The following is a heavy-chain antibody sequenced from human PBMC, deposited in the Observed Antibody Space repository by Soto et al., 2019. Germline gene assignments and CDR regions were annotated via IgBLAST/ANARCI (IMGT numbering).Heavy chain of an antibody. CDR1: GGSLSDYF. V-gene: IGHV4-34*01. J-gene: IGHJ6*03. Sequence: QVQLQQWGAGLLKPSETLSLTCVVSGGSLSDYFWSWIRQPPGMALEWIGEINHLGSINYNPSLTSRVTMSVDTSKNQFSLTLTTVTAADTARYYCARGGISHWAYFYYMDVWDRGTTVTVSS. D-gene: IGHD2-21*01. CDR2: INHLGSI. CDR3: ARGGISHWAYFYYMDV.